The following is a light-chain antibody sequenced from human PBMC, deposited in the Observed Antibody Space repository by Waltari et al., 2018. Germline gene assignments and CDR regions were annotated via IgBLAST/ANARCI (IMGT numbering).Light chain of an antibody. CDR1: QSVSTY. CDR3: QQRYKWPLT. J-gene: IGKJ4*01. V-gene: IGKV3-11*01. Sequence: EIVLTQSPATLSLSPGERATLSCRASQSVSTYLAWYQQSPGQPPRLLIYDSSGRATGSPARFSGSGSETDFTLTISSLEPEDFAVYYCQQRYKWPLTFGGGSKVEI. CDR2: DSS.